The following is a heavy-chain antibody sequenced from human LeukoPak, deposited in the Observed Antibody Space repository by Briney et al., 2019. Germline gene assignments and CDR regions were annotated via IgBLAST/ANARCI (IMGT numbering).Heavy chain of an antibody. J-gene: IGHJ4*02. Sequence: GGSLRLSCAASGFTFSSYAMSWVRQALGKGLEWVSAISGSGGSTYYADSVKGRFTISRDNSKNTLYLQMNSLRAEDTAVYYCAKGLRITMVRGVIMNSDYWGQGTLVTVSS. CDR2: ISGSGGST. V-gene: IGHV3-23*01. D-gene: IGHD3-10*01. CDR1: GFTFSSYA. CDR3: AKGLRITMVRGVIMNSDY.